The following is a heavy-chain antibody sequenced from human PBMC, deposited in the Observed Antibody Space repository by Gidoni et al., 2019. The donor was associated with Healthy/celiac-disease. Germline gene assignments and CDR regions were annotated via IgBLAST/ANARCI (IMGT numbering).Heavy chain of an antibody. D-gene: IGHD1-1*01. CDR2: IYYSGST. CDR3: ARVVELERQNDYYGMDV. J-gene: IGHJ6*02. CDR1: ISSYY. V-gene: IGHV4-59*01. Sequence: ISSYYWSWIRQPPGKGLEWIGYIYYSGSTNYNPSLKSRVTISVDTSKNQFSLKLSSVTAADTAVYYCARVVELERQNDYYGMDVWGQGTTVTVSS.